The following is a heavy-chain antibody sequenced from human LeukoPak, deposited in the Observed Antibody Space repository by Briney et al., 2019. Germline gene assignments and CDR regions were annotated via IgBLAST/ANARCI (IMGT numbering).Heavy chain of an antibody. Sequence: PSETLSLTCTVSGGSISSGDYYWSWIRQPPGKGLEWIGYIYYSGSTYYNPYLKSRVTISVYTSKNQFSLKLSSVTAADTAVYYCAREPPTFWSGYSDAFDIWGQGTMVTVSS. CDR1: GGSISSGDYY. J-gene: IGHJ3*02. CDR3: AREPPTFWSGYSDAFDI. CDR2: IYYSGST. V-gene: IGHV4-30-4*08. D-gene: IGHD3-3*01.